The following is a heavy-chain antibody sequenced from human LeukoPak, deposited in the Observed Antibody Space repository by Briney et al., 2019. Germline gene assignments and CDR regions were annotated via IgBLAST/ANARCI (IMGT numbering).Heavy chain of an antibody. CDR2: ISSSGSTI. CDR3: ARAKGYCSSTSCPFDY. CDR1: GFTFSSYE. Sequence: GGSLRLSCAASGFTFSSYEMNWVRRAPGKGLEWVSYISSSGSTIYYADSVKGRFTISRDNAKNSLYLQMNSLRAEDTAVYYCARAKGYCSSTSCPFDYWGQGTLVTVSS. D-gene: IGHD2-2*01. V-gene: IGHV3-48*03. J-gene: IGHJ4*02.